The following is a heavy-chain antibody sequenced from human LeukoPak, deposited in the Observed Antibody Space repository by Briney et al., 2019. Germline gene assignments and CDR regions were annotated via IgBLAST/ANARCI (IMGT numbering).Heavy chain of an antibody. Sequence: PSETLSLTCTVSGGSISSYYWSWIRQPPGKGLEWIGYIYYSGSTNYNPFLKSRVTISVDTSKNQFSLKLSSVTAADTAEYYCARTTNYGGPNSFDIWGQGTMVTVSS. J-gene: IGHJ3*02. CDR1: GGSISSYY. CDR2: IYYSGST. CDR3: ARTTNYGGPNSFDI. D-gene: IGHD3-10*01. V-gene: IGHV4-59*01.